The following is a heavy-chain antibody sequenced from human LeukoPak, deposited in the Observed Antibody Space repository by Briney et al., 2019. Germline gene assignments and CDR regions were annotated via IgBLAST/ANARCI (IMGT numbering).Heavy chain of an antibody. D-gene: IGHD2-21*01. J-gene: IGHJ6*03. Sequence: SETLSLTCTVSGGSISSYYWSWIRQPAGKGLEWIGRIYTSGSTNYNPSLKSRVTMSVDTSKNQFSLKLSSVTAADTAVYYCARVLLFPGAPSYYYYYMDVWGKGTTVTVSS. V-gene: IGHV4-4*07. CDR3: ARVLLFPGAPSYYYYYMDV. CDR1: GGSISSYY. CDR2: IYTSGST.